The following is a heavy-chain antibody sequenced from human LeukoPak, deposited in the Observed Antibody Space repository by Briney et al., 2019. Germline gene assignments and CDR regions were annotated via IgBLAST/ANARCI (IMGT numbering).Heavy chain of an antibody. V-gene: IGHV4-34*01. CDR3: ASHRRSHGSEY. D-gene: IGHD3-10*01. CDR2: INHSGST. Sequence: SETLSLTRAVYGGSFSGYYWSWIRQPPGKGLEWIGEINHSGSTNYNPSLKSRVTISADTSKNQFSLKLSSVTAADTAVYYCASHRRSHGSEYWGQGTLVTVSS. J-gene: IGHJ4*02. CDR1: GGSFSGYY.